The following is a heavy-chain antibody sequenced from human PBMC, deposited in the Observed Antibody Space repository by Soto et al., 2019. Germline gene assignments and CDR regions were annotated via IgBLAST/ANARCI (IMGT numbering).Heavy chain of an antibody. D-gene: IGHD5-18*01. CDR3: ARERSIQLWLLRDMDY. CDR1: GYTFTSYG. Sequence: ASVKVSCKASGYTFTSYGSSWVRQAPGQGLEWMGWISAYNGNTNYAQKLQGRVTMTTDTSTSTAYMELRSLRSDDTAVYYCARERSIQLWLLRDMDYWGQGTLVTVSS. J-gene: IGHJ4*02. V-gene: IGHV1-18*01. CDR2: ISAYNGNT.